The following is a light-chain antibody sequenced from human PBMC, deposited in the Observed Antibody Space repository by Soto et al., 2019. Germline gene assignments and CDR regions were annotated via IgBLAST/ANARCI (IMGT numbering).Light chain of an antibody. CDR3: QQSYSVPPT. CDR1: QSISSF. Sequence: DIQMTQSPSSLSAYIGDTVTIACRASQSISSFLNWYQQKPGKAPTLLVYAASTLESGVPSRFSGSGSGTDFILTISSLQPEDFATYYCQQSYSVPPTFGGGPKVEIK. V-gene: IGKV1-39*01. J-gene: IGKJ4*01. CDR2: AAS.